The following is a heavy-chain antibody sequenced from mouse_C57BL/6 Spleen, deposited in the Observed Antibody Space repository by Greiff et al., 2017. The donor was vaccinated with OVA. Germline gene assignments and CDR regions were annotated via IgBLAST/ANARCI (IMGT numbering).Heavy chain of an antibody. CDR3: ARRGTTVVDDWYFDV. CDR1: GYTFTNYW. V-gene: IGHV1-63*01. J-gene: IGHJ1*03. CDR2: IYPGGGYT. Sequence: VKLMESGAELVRPGTSVKMSCKASGYTFTNYWIGWAKQRPGHGLEWIGDIYPGGGYTNYNEKFKGKATLTADKSSSTAYMQFSSLTSEDSAIYYCARRGTTVVDDWYFDVWGTGTTVTVSS. D-gene: IGHD1-1*01.